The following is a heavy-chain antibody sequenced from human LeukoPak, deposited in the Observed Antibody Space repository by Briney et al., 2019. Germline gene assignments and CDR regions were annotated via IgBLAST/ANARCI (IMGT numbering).Heavy chain of an antibody. D-gene: IGHD3-10*01. V-gene: IGHV3-21*01. Sequence: PGGSLRLSCAASGFTFSSYNMNWVRLAPGKGLEWVSSISSSSSYIYYADSVKGRFTISRDNAKNSLYLQMNSLRAEDTAVYYCARDGEDYYGFDYWGQGTLVTVSS. CDR1: GFTFSSYN. J-gene: IGHJ4*02. CDR2: ISSSSSYI. CDR3: ARDGEDYYGFDY.